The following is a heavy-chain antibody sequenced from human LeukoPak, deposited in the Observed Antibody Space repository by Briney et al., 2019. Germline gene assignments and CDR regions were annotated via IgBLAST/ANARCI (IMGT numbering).Heavy chain of an antibody. Sequence: GRSLRLSCAASGFTFSSYGMHWVRQAPGKGLEWVAVISYDGNNKYYAESVKGRFTISRDNPKNTLYLQMNSLRAEATAVYYCAKGVSSWYPPHFDYWGQGTLITVSS. CDR3: AKGVSSWYPPHFDY. CDR1: GFTFSSYG. V-gene: IGHV3-30*18. CDR2: ISYDGNNK. D-gene: IGHD6-13*01. J-gene: IGHJ4*02.